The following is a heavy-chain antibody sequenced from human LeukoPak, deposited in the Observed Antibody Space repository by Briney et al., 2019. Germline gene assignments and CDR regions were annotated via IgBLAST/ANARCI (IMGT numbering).Heavy chain of an antibody. Sequence: PGGSLRLSCAASGFTFNNYAMYWVRQAPGKGLEWVSGIFGSGDNAHCADSVKGRFTISRDNSKNTVYLQMASLRVEDTAVYYCGKTTVGYSSGRYPGWPVDYWGQGILVTVSS. D-gene: IGHD6-19*01. CDR1: GFTFNNYA. CDR3: GKTTVGYSSGRYPGWPVDY. V-gene: IGHV3-23*01. J-gene: IGHJ4*02. CDR2: IFGSGDNA.